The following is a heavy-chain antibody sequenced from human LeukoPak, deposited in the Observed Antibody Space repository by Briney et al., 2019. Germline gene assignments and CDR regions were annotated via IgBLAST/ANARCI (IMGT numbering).Heavy chain of an antibody. CDR3: ARVVVAATKWFDP. CDR2: IYHSGST. V-gene: IGHV4-30-2*01. J-gene: IGHJ5*02. Sequence: SETLSLTCAVSGGSISSGGYSWSWIRQPPGKGLEWIGYIYHSGSTYYNPSLKSRVTISVDRSKNQFSLKLSSVTAADTAVYYCARVVVAATKWFDPWGQGTLVTVSS. CDR1: GGSISSGGYS. D-gene: IGHD2-15*01.